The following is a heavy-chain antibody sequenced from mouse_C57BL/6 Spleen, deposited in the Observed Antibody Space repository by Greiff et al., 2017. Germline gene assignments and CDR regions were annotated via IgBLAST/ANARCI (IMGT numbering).Heavy chain of an antibody. D-gene: IGHD1-1*01. J-gene: IGHJ4*01. CDR3: ARETTVVAHDYAMDY. CDR2: ISYDGSN. Sequence: EVKLQESGPGLVKPSQSLSLTCSVTGYSITSGYYWNWIRQFPGNKLEWMGYISYDGSNNYNPSLKNRIAITRDPSKNQFFLKLNSVTTEDTATYYCARETTVVAHDYAMDYWGQGTSVTVSS. V-gene: IGHV3-6*01. CDR1: GYSITSGYY.